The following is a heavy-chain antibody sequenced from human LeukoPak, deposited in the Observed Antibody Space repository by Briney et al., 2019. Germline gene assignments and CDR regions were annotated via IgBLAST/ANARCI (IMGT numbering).Heavy chain of an antibody. CDR3: ARVKEAHYHYGMDV. J-gene: IGHJ6*02. CDR2: ISSTSSYI. V-gene: IGHV3-21*01. Sequence: GGSLRLSCAASGFTFSTYSMNWVRQAPGKGLEWVSLISSTSSYIYYTDSVKGRFTVSRDNARNSLYLQMNSLRAEDTAVYYCARVKEAHYHYGMDVWGQGTTVTVSS. D-gene: IGHD3-10*01. CDR1: GFTFSTYS.